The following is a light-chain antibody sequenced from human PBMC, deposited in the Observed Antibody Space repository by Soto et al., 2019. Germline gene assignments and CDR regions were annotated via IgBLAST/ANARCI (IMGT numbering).Light chain of an antibody. CDR3: AAWDDSLTAVV. Sequence: QSVLTQSPSASETPGQRVTISCSGSNSNVGRNTVDWYQQLPGTAPKLLIYSNNQRPSGVPDRFSGSKSGTSASLAISGLQSEDEADYYCAAWDDSLTAVVFGGGTKVTVL. V-gene: IGLV1-44*01. J-gene: IGLJ2*01. CDR2: SNN. CDR1: NSNVGRNT.